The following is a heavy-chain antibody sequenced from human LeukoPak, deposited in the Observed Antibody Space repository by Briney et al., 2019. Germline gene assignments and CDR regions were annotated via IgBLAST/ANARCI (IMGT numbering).Heavy chain of an antibody. Sequence: GSLRLSCAASGFTFSGSAMRWVRQASGKGLEWVGRIRSKANSYATAYAASVKGRFTISRDDSKNTAYLQMNSLKTEDTAVYYCTIRLGYCSSTSCYQFDYWGQGTLVTVSS. CDR2: IRSKANSYAT. CDR3: TIRLGYCSSTSCYQFDY. D-gene: IGHD2-2*01. J-gene: IGHJ4*02. CDR1: GFTFSGSA. V-gene: IGHV3-73*01.